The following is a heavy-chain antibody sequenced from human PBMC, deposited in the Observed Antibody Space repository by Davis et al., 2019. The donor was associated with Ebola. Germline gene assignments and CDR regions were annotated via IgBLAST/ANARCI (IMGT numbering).Heavy chain of an antibody. CDR2: INHSGST. J-gene: IGHJ5*02. Sequence: SETLPLTCTVSGGSFSGYYWSWIRQPPGKGLEWIGEINHSGSTNYNPSLKSRVTISVDTSKNQFSLKLSSVTAADTAVYYCARGRGIGSWFDPWGQGTLVTVSS. V-gene: IGHV4-34*01. CDR1: GGSFSGYY. D-gene: IGHD2-21*01. CDR3: ARGRGIGSWFDP.